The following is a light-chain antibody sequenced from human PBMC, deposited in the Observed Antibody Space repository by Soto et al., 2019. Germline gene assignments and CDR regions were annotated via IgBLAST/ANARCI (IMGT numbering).Light chain of an antibody. CDR1: SSDVGGYNY. Sequence: QSALTQPASVSGSPGQSITISCTGTSSDVGGYNYVSWYQQHPGKAPKLMIYEVSNRPSGASNRFSGSKSGNTASLTISGIQAEDEADYYCSSYTSSSTRVFGGGTKVTVL. V-gene: IGLV2-14*01. CDR2: EVS. CDR3: SSYTSSSTRV. J-gene: IGLJ3*02.